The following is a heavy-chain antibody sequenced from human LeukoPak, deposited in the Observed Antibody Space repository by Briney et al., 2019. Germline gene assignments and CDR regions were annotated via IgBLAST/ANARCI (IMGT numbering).Heavy chain of an antibody. J-gene: IGHJ4*02. V-gene: IGHV4-34*01. D-gene: IGHD5-12*01. CDR1: GGSFSGYY. CDR2: INHSGST. CDR3: ARDSGGYDFDY. Sequence: SETLSLICAVYGGSFSGYYWSWIRQPPGKGLEWIGEINHSGSTNYNPSLKSRVTISVDTSKNQFSLKLSSVTAADTAVYYCARDSGGYDFDYWGQGTLVTVSS.